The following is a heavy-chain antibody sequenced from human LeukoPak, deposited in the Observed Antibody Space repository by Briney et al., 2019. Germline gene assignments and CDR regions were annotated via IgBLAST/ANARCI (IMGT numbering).Heavy chain of an antibody. CDR2: FDPEDGET. CDR1: GNTVTESS. V-gene: IGHV1-24*01. Sequence: ASLKVSCKVSGNTVTESSIHWVREAPGKGLEWIGGFDPEDGETIYAEKFRGRVTMTEDTSTDTAHMELSSLRSEDTAVYYCATGQLRYLEWLYYFDYWGQGTLVTVSS. CDR3: ATGQLRYLEWLYYFDY. D-gene: IGHD3-3*01. J-gene: IGHJ4*02.